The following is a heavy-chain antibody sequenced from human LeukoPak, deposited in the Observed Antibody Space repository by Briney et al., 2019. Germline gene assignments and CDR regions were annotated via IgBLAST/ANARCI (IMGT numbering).Heavy chain of an antibody. D-gene: IGHD3-10*01. CDR3: AKDKAQAYYASGSLVL. V-gene: IGHV3-30*18. CDR2: ISYDGSNK. CDR1: GFTFSSYG. Sequence: GGSLRLSCAASGFTFSSYGMHWVRQAPGKGLEWVAVISYDGSNKYYADSVKGRFTISRDNSKKTLYLQMNSLRAEDSAVYYCAKDKAQAYYASGSLVLWGQGTLVTVSS. J-gene: IGHJ4*02.